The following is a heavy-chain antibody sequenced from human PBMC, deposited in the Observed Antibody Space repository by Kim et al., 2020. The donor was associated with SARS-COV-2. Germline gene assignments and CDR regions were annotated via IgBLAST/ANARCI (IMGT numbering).Heavy chain of an antibody. CDR1: GGSISSGDYY. CDR3: ARGRHSQLIANSGYDYGWFDP. J-gene: IGHJ5*02. V-gene: IGHV4-30-4*01. CDR2: IYYSGST. D-gene: IGHD5-12*01. Sequence: SETLSLTCTVSGGSISSGDYYWSWIRQPPGKGLEWIGYIYYSGSTYYNPSLKSRVTISVDTSKNQFSLKLSSVTAADTAVYYCARGRHSQLIANSGYDYGWFDPWGQGTLVTVSS.